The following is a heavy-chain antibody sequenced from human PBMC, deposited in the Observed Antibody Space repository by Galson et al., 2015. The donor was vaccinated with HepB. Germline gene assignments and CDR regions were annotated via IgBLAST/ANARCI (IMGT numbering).Heavy chain of an antibody. J-gene: IGHJ3*02. Sequence: SVKVSCKASGDTFKTYAFSWVRQAPGQGLEWMGGIIPIFGTVNYGQKFQGRVSITADDSTDTAYMEFSSLNSEDTALYYCARARMGMVSATRDALEIWGQGTWVTVSS. D-gene: IGHD2-8*01. CDR2: IIPIFGTV. CDR1: GDTFKTYA. CDR3: ARARMGMVSATRDALEI. V-gene: IGHV1-69*13.